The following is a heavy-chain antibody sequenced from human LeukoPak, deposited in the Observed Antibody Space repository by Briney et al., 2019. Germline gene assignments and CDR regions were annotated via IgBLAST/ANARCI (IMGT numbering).Heavy chain of an antibody. V-gene: IGHV3-66*01. CDR3: ASDSYAPEYFQH. CDR1: GFSASYNY. CDR2: IYSGGST. J-gene: IGHJ1*01. Sequence: GGSLRLSCAASGFSASYNYMSWVRQAPGKGVEWVSVIYSGGSTFYAASVKGRFTISRDNSKNTPYLQMNSLRAEDTAVYYCASDSYAPEYFQHWGQGTLVTVSS. D-gene: IGHD1-26*01.